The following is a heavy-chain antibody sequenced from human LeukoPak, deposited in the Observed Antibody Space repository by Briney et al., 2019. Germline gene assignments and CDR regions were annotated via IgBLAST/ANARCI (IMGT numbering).Heavy chain of an antibody. Sequence: GGSLRLSCAASGFTFSSYEMNGVREAPGKGREWVSYISSSGSTIYYADSVTGRFTISRDNAKNSLYLHMNSLRAEDTAVYYCARQTRWLQFLDYWGQGTLVTVSS. V-gene: IGHV3-48*03. J-gene: IGHJ4*02. D-gene: IGHD5-24*01. CDR1: GFTFSSYE. CDR3: ARQTRWLQFLDY. CDR2: ISSSGSTI.